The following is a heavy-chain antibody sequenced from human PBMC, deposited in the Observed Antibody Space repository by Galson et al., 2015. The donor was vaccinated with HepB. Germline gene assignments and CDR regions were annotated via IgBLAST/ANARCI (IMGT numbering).Heavy chain of an antibody. CDR3: ARDRTGATFLFDY. D-gene: IGHD1-26*01. CDR2: ISYDGSNK. Sequence: SLRLSCAASGFTFSSYAMHWVRQAPGKGLEWVAVISYDGSNKYYADSVKGRFTISRDNSKNTLYLQMNSLRAEDTAVYYCARDRTGATFLFDYWGQGTLVTVSS. CDR1: GFTFSSYA. J-gene: IGHJ4*02. V-gene: IGHV3-30*04.